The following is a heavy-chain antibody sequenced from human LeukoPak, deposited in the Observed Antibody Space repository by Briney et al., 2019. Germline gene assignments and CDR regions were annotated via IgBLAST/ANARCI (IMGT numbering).Heavy chain of an antibody. CDR3: ARGNGAAAPPFDY. CDR1: GFTFSSYW. Sequence: GGSLRLSCAASGFTFSSYWMSWVRQAPGKGLEWVANIKQDGSEKYYVDSVKGRFTISRDNAKNSLYLQMNSLRAEDTAVYYCARGNGAAAPPFDYWGQGTLVTVSS. D-gene: IGHD6-13*01. V-gene: IGHV3-7*02. J-gene: IGHJ4*02. CDR2: IKQDGSEK.